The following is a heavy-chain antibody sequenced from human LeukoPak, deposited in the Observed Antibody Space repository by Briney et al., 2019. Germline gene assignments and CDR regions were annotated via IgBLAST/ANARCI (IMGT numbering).Heavy chain of an antibody. V-gene: IGHV3-30*02. CDR1: GFTFSSYG. CDR3: AKDPGAAAFYYYMDV. Sequence: TGGSLRLSCAASGFTFSSYGMHWVRQAPGKGLEWVAFISYDGSNKYYADSVKGRFTISRDNSKNTLYLQMNSLRAEDTAVYYCAKDPGAAAFYYYMDVWGKGTTVTVSS. J-gene: IGHJ6*03. D-gene: IGHD6-13*01. CDR2: ISYDGSNK.